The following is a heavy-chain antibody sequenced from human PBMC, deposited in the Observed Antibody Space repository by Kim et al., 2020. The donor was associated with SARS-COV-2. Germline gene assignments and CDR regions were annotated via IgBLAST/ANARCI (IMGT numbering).Heavy chain of an antibody. CDR1: GGTFSSYA. CDR3: ASNNIVVVPANSIYYYYGMHV. J-gene: IGHJ6*02. V-gene: IGHV1-69*13. CDR2: IIPIFGTA. Sequence: SVKVSCKASGGTFSSYAISWVRQAPGQGLEWMGGIIPIFGTANYAQKFQGRVTITADESTSTAYMELSSLRSEDTAVYYCASNNIVVVPANSIYYYYGMHVWGQGTTVTVSS. D-gene: IGHD2-2*01.